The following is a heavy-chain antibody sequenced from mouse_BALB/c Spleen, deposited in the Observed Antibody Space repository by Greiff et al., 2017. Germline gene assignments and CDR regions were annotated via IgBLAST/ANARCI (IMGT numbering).Heavy chain of an antibody. CDR3: ARERGGSGYPCAY. V-gene: IGHV1-87*01. CDR2: IYPGDGDT. D-gene: IGHD3-1*01. CDR1: GYTFTSYW. J-gene: IGHJ3*01. Sequence: QVQLKESGAELARPGASVKLSCKASGYTFTSYWMQWVKQRPGQGLEWIGAIYPGDGDTRYTQKFKGKATLTADKSSSTAYMQLSSLASEDSAVYYCARERGGSGYPCAYWGQGTLVTVSA.